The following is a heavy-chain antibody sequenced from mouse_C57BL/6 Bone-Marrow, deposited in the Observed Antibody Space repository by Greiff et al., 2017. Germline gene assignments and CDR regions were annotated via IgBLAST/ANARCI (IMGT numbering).Heavy chain of an antibody. D-gene: IGHD1-1*01. CDR1: GYTFTSYW. CDR2: IDSSDSYT. V-gene: IGHV1-59*01. CDR3: ARPTVVEDYFDY. Sequence: QVQLQQPGAELVRPGTSVKLSCKASGYTFTSYWMHWVKQRPGQGLEWIGVIDSSDSYTNYNQKFKGKATLTVDTSSSTAYMQLSSLTSEDSAVYNWARPTVVEDYFDYWGQGTTLTVSS. J-gene: IGHJ2*01.